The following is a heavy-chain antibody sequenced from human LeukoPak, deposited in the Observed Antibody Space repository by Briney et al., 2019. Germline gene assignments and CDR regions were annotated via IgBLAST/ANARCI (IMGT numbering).Heavy chain of an antibody. CDR2: ITSGSSYR. V-gene: IGHV3-21*01. Sequence: GSLRLSCAASGFTFSSYNMNWVRQAPGKGLEWVSSITSGSSYRFYADSVKGRFTISRDNTKNSLYLQMNSLRAEDTAVYYCARDPYSGSYGNYYYYFMDVWGKGTTVTISS. J-gene: IGHJ6*03. D-gene: IGHD1-26*01. CDR3: ARDPYSGSYGNYYYYFMDV. CDR1: GFTFSSYN.